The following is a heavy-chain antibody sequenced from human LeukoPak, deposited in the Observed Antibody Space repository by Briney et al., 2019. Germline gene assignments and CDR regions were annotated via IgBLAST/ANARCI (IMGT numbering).Heavy chain of an antibody. Sequence: PGGSLRLSCAASGFTFNTYWMSWVRQAPGKGLEWVANIKEDGSDKYYVDSMKGRFTISRDNAKNSRYLQMNSLRAEDTAVYYCARRGLPDSWGQGTLVTVSS. D-gene: IGHD2-15*01. V-gene: IGHV3-7*05. J-gene: IGHJ5*01. CDR2: IKEDGSDK. CDR1: GFTFNTYW. CDR3: ARRGLPDS.